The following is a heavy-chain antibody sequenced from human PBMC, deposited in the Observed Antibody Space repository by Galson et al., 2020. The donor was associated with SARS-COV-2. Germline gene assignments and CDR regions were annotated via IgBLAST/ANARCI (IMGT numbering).Heavy chain of an antibody. J-gene: IGHJ6*02. D-gene: IGHD2-2*01. CDR1: GFTFDDYA. CDR3: AKDERYCSSSECPALNYGMDV. CDR2: ITWNSGSL. Sequence: GGSLRLSCAASGFTFDDYAMHWVRQAPGKGLEWVAGITWNSGSLGYADSVKGRFTISRDNAKNSLYLQMTSLRAEDTALYYCAKDERYCSSSECPALNYGMDVWGQGTTVTVSS. V-gene: IGHV3-9*01.